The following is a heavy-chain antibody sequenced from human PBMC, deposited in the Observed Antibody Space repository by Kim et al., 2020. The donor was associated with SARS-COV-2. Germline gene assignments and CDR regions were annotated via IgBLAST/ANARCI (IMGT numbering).Heavy chain of an antibody. V-gene: IGHV3-53*04. Sequence: DSGKGRFTISRHNSKNTLYLQMNSLRAEDTAVYYCARLFRGQHSGYYIDYWGQGTLVTVSS. CDR3: ARLFRGQHSGYYIDY. J-gene: IGHJ4*02. D-gene: IGHD3-22*01.